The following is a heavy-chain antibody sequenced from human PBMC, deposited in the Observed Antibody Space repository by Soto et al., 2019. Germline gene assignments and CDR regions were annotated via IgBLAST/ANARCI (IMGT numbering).Heavy chain of an antibody. J-gene: IGHJ6*02. D-gene: IGHD3-3*01. CDR2: MNPNSGNT. CDR1: GYTFTSYD. CDR3: ARXSLDYDFWSGYSYGMDV. Sequence: ASVKVSCKASGYTFTSYDINWVRQATGQGLEWMGWMNPNSGNTGYAQKFQGRVTMTRNTSISTAYMELSSLRSEDTAVYYCARXSLDYDFWSGYSYGMDVWGQGTTVTVSS. V-gene: IGHV1-8*01.